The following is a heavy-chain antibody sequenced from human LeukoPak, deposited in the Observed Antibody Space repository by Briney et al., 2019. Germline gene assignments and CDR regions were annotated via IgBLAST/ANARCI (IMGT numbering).Heavy chain of an antibody. CDR3: ARYYSGWYYFDY. J-gene: IGHJ4*02. Sequence: ASGKVSCKASGGTFSSYAISWVRQAPGQGLEWMGGIIPIFGTANYAQKFQGRVTITADESTSTAHMELSSLRSEDTAVYYCARYYSGWYYFDYWGQGTLVTVSS. D-gene: IGHD6-19*01. CDR1: GGTFSSYA. CDR2: IIPIFGTA. V-gene: IGHV1-69*13.